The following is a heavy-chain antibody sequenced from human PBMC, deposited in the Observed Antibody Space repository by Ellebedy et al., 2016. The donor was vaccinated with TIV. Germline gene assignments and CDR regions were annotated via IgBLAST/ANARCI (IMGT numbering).Heavy chain of an antibody. D-gene: IGHD3-10*01. Sequence: MPSETLSLTCNVSGYFISSGHYWGWIRQAPGQGLEWIGSIHHSGSTYYNSSLESRVTISVDTSKNQFSLELSAVTAADTAIYYCARGFTYGSGSSSKGGDWGQGTLVTVSS. J-gene: IGHJ4*02. CDR2: IHHSGST. CDR3: ARGFTYGSGSSSKGGD. CDR1: GYFISSGHY. V-gene: IGHV4-38-2*02.